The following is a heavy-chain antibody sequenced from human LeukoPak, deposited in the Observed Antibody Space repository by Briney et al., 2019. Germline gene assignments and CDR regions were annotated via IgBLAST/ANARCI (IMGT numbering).Heavy chain of an antibody. CDR3: ARDGYGLDTPMVSTVFDC. CDR1: GFTFSSYG. J-gene: IGHJ4*02. Sequence: PGGSLRLSCAASGFTFSSYGMHWVRQAPGKGLEWASFISFDGSNKYYADSVKGRFTISRDNSKNTLYLQMNSLRTEDTAVYYCARDGYGLDTPMVSTVFDCWGQGTLVTVSS. D-gene: IGHD5-18*01. V-gene: IGHV3-30*03. CDR2: ISFDGSNK.